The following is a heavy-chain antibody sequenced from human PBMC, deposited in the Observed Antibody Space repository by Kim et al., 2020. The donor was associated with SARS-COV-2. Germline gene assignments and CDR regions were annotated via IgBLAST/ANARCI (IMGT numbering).Heavy chain of an antibody. CDR3: AQGYAFDI. CDR1: GASITTYY. Sequence: SETLSLTCTVSGASITTYYWSWIRQPSGKGLEWIGYIYYGGSTNYNPSLRSRVTMSVDTSKNQFSLKLRSVTAADTAVYYCAQGYAFDIWGRGTMLTVSS. D-gene: IGHD5-18*01. CDR2: IYYGGST. J-gene: IGHJ3*02. V-gene: IGHV4-59*01.